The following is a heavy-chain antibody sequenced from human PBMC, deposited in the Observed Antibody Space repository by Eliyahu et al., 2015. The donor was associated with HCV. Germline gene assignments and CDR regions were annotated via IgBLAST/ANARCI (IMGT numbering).Heavy chain of an antibody. V-gene: IGHV1-69*01. CDR1: GGTXXXYA. Sequence: QVQLVQSGAEVKKPGXSVKVSCXASGGTXXXYAISWVXQAPGQGLEWMGGIIPIFGTANYAXKFQGRVTITADESTSTAYMELSSLRSEDTAVYYCARGRGYCSSTSCPFDYWGQGTLVTVSS. J-gene: IGHJ4*02. CDR2: IIPIFGTA. CDR3: ARGRGYCSSTSCPFDY. D-gene: IGHD2-2*01.